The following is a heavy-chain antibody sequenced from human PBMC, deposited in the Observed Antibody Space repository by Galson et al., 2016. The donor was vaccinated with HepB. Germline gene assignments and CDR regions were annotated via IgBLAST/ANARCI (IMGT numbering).Heavy chain of an antibody. V-gene: IGHV3-48*02. J-gene: IGHJ2*01. CDR3: VRDVFVTGKFAELTYWYFDL. Sequence: SLRLSCAASGFNFSIYSINWVRQAPGKGLEWISYISRTHRTIYYADSVKGRFTSSRDNVKNSLYLQMNSLRDEDTAVYYCVRDVFVTGKFAELTYWYFDLWGRGTLVTVPS. CDR1: GFNFSIYS. CDR2: ISRTHRTI. D-gene: IGHD3-10*01.